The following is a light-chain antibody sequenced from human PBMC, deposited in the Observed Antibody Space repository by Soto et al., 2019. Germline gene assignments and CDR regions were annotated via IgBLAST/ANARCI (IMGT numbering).Light chain of an antibody. CDR1: SSDIGAYDY. CDR2: ELT. J-gene: IGLJ1*01. V-gene: IGLV2-8*01. CDR3: SSYAGSNNENV. Sequence: QSALTQPPSASGSPGQSVTVSCTGTSSDIGAYDYVSWYQQHPGKAPKLIIYELTKRPSGVPDRFSGSKSGNTAFLTVSGLQAEDEADYHCSSYAGSNNENVFGGGTKVTVL.